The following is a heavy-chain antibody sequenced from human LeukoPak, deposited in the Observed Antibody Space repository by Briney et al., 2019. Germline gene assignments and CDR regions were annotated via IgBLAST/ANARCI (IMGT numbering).Heavy chain of an antibody. J-gene: IGHJ3*02. D-gene: IGHD2-2*01. V-gene: IGHV3-23*01. Sequence: GGSLRLSCAASGFTFSSYGMSWVRQAPGKGLEWVSAISGSGAITYYADSVKGRFTISRDNSKNTLYLQMNSLRAEDTAVYYCAKDRVVVPAAIRPGFNAFDIWGQGTMVTVSS. CDR2: ISGSGAIT. CDR1: GFTFSSYG. CDR3: AKDRVVVPAAIRPGFNAFDI.